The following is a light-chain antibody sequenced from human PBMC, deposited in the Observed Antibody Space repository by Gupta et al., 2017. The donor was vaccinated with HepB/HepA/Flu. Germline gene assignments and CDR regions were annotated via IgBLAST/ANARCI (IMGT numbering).Light chain of an antibody. V-gene: IGLV7-43*01. Sequence: QTVVTQDHSLSVSPGGSFTLTCAPSTGAVTSGYCPNLFQQKPGQAPRPLIYTTTNRHSWTPARFSGSLLGGKAALTLSGVQPEDEGDYYCLLYYGGVRVFGGGTKLTVL. J-gene: IGLJ3*02. CDR2: TTT. CDR1: TGAVTSGYC. CDR3: LLYYGGVRV.